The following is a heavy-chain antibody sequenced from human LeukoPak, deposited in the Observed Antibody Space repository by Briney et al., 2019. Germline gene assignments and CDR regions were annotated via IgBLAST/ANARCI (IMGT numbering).Heavy chain of an antibody. J-gene: IGHJ4*02. Sequence: EDSVKGRFTISRDSSKNSLYLQMNSLRVEDTAVYYCARGGLVFHYWGQGTLVTVSS. D-gene: IGHD3/OR15-3a*01. V-gene: IGHV3-33*01. CDR3: ARGGLVFHY.